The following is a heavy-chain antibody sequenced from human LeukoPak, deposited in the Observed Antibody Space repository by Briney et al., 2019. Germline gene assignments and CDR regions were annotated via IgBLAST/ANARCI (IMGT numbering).Heavy chain of an antibody. CDR2: ISGRGGST. Sequence: GGSLRLSCAASGFTFSSYAMNWVRQAPGKGLEWVLAISGRGGSTYYADSVKGRFTISRDNSKNTLYLQMNSLRAEDTAVYYCAKRYDSSGYSFDYWGQGTLVTVSS. CDR3: AKRYDSSGYSFDY. CDR1: GFTFSSYA. J-gene: IGHJ4*02. V-gene: IGHV3-23*01. D-gene: IGHD3-22*01.